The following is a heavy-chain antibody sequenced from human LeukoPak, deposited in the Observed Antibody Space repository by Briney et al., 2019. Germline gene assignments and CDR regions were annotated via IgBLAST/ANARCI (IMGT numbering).Heavy chain of an antibody. Sequence: TGGSLRLSCAASGFSFNTYNMNWVRQAPGKGLEWVSSISSSSSVIHYADSVKGRFTISRDSPKNSLYLQMNSLRAEDTAVYYCASQYFMDVWGKGTTVTVSS. V-gene: IGHV3-21*01. CDR1: GFSFNTYN. CDR3: ASQYFMDV. CDR2: ISSSSSVI. J-gene: IGHJ6*03.